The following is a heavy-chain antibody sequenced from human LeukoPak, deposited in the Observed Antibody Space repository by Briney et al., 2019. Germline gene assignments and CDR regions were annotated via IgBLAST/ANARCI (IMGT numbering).Heavy chain of an antibody. D-gene: IGHD6-13*01. V-gene: IGHV4-4*07. Sequence: SETLSLTCTVSGGSISSYYCCWIRQPAGTGLGRIELIYSTGSTNYNPSLKSRVTMSVDTSKNQFSLRLRSVTAADTAVYYCARQIASAGTAGFDFWGQGALVTVSS. CDR1: GGSISSYY. CDR3: ARQIASAGTAGFDF. CDR2: IYSTGST. J-gene: IGHJ4*02.